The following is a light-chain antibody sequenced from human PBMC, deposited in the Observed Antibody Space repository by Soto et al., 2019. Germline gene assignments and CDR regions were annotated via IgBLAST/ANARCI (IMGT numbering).Light chain of an antibody. CDR2: DAS. V-gene: IGKV3-11*01. CDR1: QSVSSY. Sequence: EIVLTQSPATLSLSPGERATLSCRASQSVSSYLAWYQQKPGQAPRLLIYDASNRATGIPARFSGSGSGTDFTLTISSLEPEDFGVYYCQPRCTWPKKFAPGTKVDIK. J-gene: IGKJ1*01. CDR3: QPRCTWPKK.